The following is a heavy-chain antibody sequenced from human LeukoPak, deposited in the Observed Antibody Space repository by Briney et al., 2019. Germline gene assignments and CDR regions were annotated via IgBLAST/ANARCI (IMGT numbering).Heavy chain of an antibody. Sequence: PGGSLRLSCAASGFTFSSYAMGWVRQAPGKGLEWVSAISGSGGSTYYADSVKGRFTISRDNSKNTLYLQMNSLRAEDTAVYYCAKGSTSDYAPYYYYYMDVWGKGTTVTVSS. D-gene: IGHD4-17*01. CDR3: AKGSTSDYAPYYYYYMDV. CDR2: ISGSGGST. V-gene: IGHV3-23*01. J-gene: IGHJ6*03. CDR1: GFTFSSYA.